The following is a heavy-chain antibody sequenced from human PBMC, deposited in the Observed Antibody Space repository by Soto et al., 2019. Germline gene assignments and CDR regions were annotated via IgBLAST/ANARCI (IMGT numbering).Heavy chain of an antibody. J-gene: IGHJ4*02. Sequence: GGSLRLSCATSGFTFSDYALNWVRQAPGKGLEWVSSISGSGSYIYYADSVEGRFTITRDNAKESVFLEMSSLRAEDTAVYYCARESNHDSSGYLDFWGQGTLVTVSS. CDR3: ARESNHDSSGYLDF. CDR2: ISGSGSYI. V-gene: IGHV3-21*01. CDR1: GFTFSDYA. D-gene: IGHD3-22*01.